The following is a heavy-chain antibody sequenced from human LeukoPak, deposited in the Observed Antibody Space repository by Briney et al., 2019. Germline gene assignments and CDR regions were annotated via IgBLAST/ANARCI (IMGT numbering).Heavy chain of an antibody. CDR3: ARSVAAAGRGVDWFDP. V-gene: IGHV1-69*05. D-gene: IGHD6-13*01. CDR1: GGTFSSYA. J-gene: IGHJ5*02. Sequence: GASVKVSRKASGGTFSSYAISWVRQAPGQGLEWMGGIIPIFGTANYAQKFQGRVTITTDESTSTAYMELSSLRSEDTAVYYCARSVAAAGRGVDWFDPWGQGTLVTVSS. CDR2: IIPIFGTA.